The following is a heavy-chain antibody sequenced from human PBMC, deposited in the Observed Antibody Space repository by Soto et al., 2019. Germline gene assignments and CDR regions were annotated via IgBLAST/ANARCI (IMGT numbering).Heavy chain of an antibody. Sequence: QVQLVQSGAEVKKPGSSVKVSCKASGGTFSSYAISWVRQAPGQGLEWMGGIIPIFGTANYAQKFQGRVTITADESQSHAYMELGSLRSEETAVDYCARGEGYSGSGYYYYYGMDVWGQGTTVTVSS. CDR2: IIPIFGTA. D-gene: IGHD5-12*01. CDR3: ARGEGYSGSGYYYYYGMDV. CDR1: GGTFSSYA. V-gene: IGHV1-69*01. J-gene: IGHJ6*02.